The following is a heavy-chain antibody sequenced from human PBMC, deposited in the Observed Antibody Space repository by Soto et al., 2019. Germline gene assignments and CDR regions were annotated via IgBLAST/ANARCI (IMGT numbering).Heavy chain of an antibody. CDR2: ISYDGSNK. CDR1: GFTFSSYG. D-gene: IGHD6-13*01. CDR3: ATSSSWPNYYYYGMDV. Sequence: GGSLRLSCAASGFTFSSYGMHWVRQAPGKGLEWVAVISYDGSNKYYADSVKGRFTISRDNSKNTLYLQMNSLRAEDTAVYYCATSSSWPNYYYYGMDVWGQGTTVTVSS. V-gene: IGHV3-30*03. J-gene: IGHJ6*02.